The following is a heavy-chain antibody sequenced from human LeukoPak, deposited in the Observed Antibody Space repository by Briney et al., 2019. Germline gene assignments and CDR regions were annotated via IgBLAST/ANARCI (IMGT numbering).Heavy chain of an antibody. CDR3: ARALHDYGDGRLDY. D-gene: IGHD4-17*01. CDR1: GDSVSSNSSA. V-gene: IGHV6-1*01. Sequence: SQTLSLTCAISGDSVSSNSSAWNWIRQSPSRGLEWLGRAYYRSKWYIDYAVYVKSRITFNPDPSKNQFSLQLNSLTPDDTAVYYCARALHDYGDGRLDYWGQGTLVTVSS. CDR2: AYYRSKWYI. J-gene: IGHJ4*02.